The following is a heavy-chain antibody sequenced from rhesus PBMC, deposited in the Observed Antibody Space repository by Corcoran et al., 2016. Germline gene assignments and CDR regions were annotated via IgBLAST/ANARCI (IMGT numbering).Heavy chain of an antibody. J-gene: IGHJ4*01. V-gene: IGHV4-160*01. D-gene: IGHD5-12*01. CDR3: ARRYGYGGYSH. CDR2: FYGSGGKT. CDR1: GGSISSDY. Sequence: QVQLQESGPGLGKPSETLSLTCAVSGGSISSDYWSWTRHPPGKGLEWIGRFYGSGGKTEYNPSLKSRVSISTDTSKNQFSLKLTSVTAADTAVYYCARRYGYGGYSHWGQGVLVTVSS.